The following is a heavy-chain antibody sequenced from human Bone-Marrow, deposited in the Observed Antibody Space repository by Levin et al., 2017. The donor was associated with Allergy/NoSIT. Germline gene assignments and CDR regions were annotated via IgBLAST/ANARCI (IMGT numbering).Heavy chain of an antibody. CDR3: ARAGILELRGAPYYYYYGMDV. CDR2: ISTYNGNT. CDR1: GYIFTNYG. J-gene: IGHJ6*02. Sequence: GASVKVSCKASGYIFTNYGISWVRQAPGHALEWMGWISTYNGNTNSAQNFQGRVTMTTDASTTTAYMELTSLRSDDTAVYYCARAGILELRGAPYYYYYGMDVWGQGTTVSVSS. V-gene: IGHV1-18*01. D-gene: IGHD1-7*01.